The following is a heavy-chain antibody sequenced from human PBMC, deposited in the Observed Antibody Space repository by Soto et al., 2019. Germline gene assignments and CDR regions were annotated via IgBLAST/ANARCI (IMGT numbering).Heavy chain of an antibody. CDR2: MNPKSANT. CDR3: ARSPSWETTVTPYYFDY. CDR1: RYTFISYD. Sequence: QVQLVQSGAEVKKPGASVKVSCKASRYTFISYDINWVRQATGQGLEWMGWMNPKSANTGYAQKVQGRVTMTRNTSISTAYMELSSLRSEDTAVYYCARSPSWETTVTPYYFDYWGQGTLVTVSS. J-gene: IGHJ4*02. D-gene: IGHD4-4*01. V-gene: IGHV1-8*01.